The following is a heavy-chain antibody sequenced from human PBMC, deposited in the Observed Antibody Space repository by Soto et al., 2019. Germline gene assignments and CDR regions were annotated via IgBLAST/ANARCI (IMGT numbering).Heavy chain of an antibody. CDR1: GDSTSDDY. Sequence: PSETLSLTCTVSGDSTSDDYWSWIRQPPGKGLEWIGYLYSGGSTSYNPSLKSRVTISIDTSKRQFSLEVSSVTAADTALYYCAKNIPFDYWGQGTLVTVSS. J-gene: IGHJ4*02. CDR2: LYSGGST. CDR3: AKNIPFDY. V-gene: IGHV4-59*08.